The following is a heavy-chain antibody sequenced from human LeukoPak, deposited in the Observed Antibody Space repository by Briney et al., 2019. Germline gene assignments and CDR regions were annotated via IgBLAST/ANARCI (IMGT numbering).Heavy chain of an antibody. CDR2: IDWDDDK. CDR3: ARTLITMVRGVIKKYNWFDP. CDR1: GFSLSTSGMC. Sequence: SGPALVKPTQTLTLTCTFSGFSLSTSGMCVSWIRQPPGKALEWLARIDWDDDKYYSTSLKTRLTISKDTSKNQVVLTMTNMDPVDTTTYYCARTLITMVRGVIKKYNWFDPWGQGTLVTVSS. J-gene: IGHJ5*02. V-gene: IGHV2-70*11. D-gene: IGHD3-10*01.